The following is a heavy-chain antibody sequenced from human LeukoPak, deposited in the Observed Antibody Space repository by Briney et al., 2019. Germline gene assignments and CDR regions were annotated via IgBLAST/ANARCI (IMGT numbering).Heavy chain of an antibody. CDR1: GGSISSYY. CDR3: ASGYDILTGYYPPRY. CDR2: IYYSGST. D-gene: IGHD3-9*01. Sequence: SETLSLTCTVSGGSISSYYWSWIRQPPGKGLEWIGYIYYSGSTNYNPSLKSRVTISVDTSKNQFSLKLSSVTAADTAVYYCASGYDILTGYYPPRYWGQGTLVTVSS. V-gene: IGHV4-59*01. J-gene: IGHJ4*02.